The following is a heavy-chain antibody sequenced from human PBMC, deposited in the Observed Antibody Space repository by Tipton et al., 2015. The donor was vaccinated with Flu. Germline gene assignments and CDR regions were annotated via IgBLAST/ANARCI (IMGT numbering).Heavy chain of an antibody. V-gene: IGHV4-4*07. CDR3: ATRRDYYDSSEFDY. J-gene: IGHJ4*02. CDR2: IYSSGIT. CDR1: GGSLSSFY. Sequence: TLSLTCTVSGGSLSSFYWTWIRQPAGKGLEWIGRIYSSGITKYNPSLESRLTISLDTPKNHFSLRLSSVTAADTAVYYCATRRDYYDSSEFDYWGQGALVTVSS. D-gene: IGHD3-22*01.